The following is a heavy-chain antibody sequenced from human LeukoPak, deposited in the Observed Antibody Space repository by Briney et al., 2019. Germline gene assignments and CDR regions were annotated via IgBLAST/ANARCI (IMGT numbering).Heavy chain of an antibody. D-gene: IGHD1-26*01. V-gene: IGHV3-11*04. J-gene: IGHJ4*02. Sequence: PGGSLRLSCAASGFTFSDYYMSCVPQAPGKGLEWVSYISSSGSTIYYADSVQGRFTISRDNAKNSLYLPMNSLRAEDTAVYYCARDPGKYSGSYGDYWGQGTLVTVSS. CDR3: ARDPGKYSGSYGDY. CDR2: ISSSGSTI. CDR1: GFTFSDYY.